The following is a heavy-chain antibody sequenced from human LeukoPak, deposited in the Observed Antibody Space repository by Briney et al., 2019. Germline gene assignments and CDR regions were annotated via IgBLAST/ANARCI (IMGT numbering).Heavy chain of an antibody. J-gene: IGHJ5*02. V-gene: IGHV4-59*01. CDR2: IHYSGST. Sequence: PSETLSLTCTVSGGSSSSYYWSWIRQPPGKGLEWIGYIHYSGSTNYNPSLKSRVSILVDTSKNHFSLRLSSVTAADAAVYYCARSSCSSTSCWGWFDPWGQGTLVTVSS. CDR1: GGSSSSYY. CDR3: ARSSCSSTSCWGWFDP. D-gene: IGHD2-2*01.